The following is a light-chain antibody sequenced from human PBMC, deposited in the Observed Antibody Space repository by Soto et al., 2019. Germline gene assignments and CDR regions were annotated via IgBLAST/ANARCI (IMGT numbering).Light chain of an antibody. Sequence: DIQMTQSPSTLSASVGDRVTVTCRGSQSISSWLAWYQQKPGKAPNLLIYKASTLESGVPSRFSGSGSGTEFTLTISSLQPEDFATYYCQQYNSYPLTFGGGTKVEIK. CDR1: QSISSW. CDR2: KAS. V-gene: IGKV1-5*03. J-gene: IGKJ4*01. CDR3: QQYNSYPLT.